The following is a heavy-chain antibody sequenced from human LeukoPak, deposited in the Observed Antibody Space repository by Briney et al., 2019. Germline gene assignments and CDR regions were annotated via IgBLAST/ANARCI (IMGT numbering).Heavy chain of an antibody. J-gene: IGHJ4*02. D-gene: IGHD1-26*01. V-gene: IGHV3-21*01. CDR2: ISSSSSYI. Sequence: GGSLRLSCAASGFTFSSYSMNWVRQAPGKGLEWVSSISSSSSYIYYADSVKGRFTISRDNAKNSLYLHMNSLRAEDTAVYYCARDLVGATTSDYWGQGTLVTVSS. CDR3: ARDLVGATTSDY. CDR1: GFTFSSYS.